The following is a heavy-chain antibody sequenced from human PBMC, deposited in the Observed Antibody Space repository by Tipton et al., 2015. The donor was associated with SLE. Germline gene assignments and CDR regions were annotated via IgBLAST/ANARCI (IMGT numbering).Heavy chain of an antibody. D-gene: IGHD2-2*01. CDR1: GGSIRSRTYY. V-gene: IGHV4-31*03. J-gene: IGHJ6*02. Sequence: PGLVKPSETLSLTCTVSGGSIRSRTYYWAWIRQHPGKGLEWIGYIYYSRSTYYNPSLQSRVTISVDTSKNQFSLKRSSVTAADTAVYYCAGYCTSTSCYEARGGMDVCGQGTTVTVSS. CDR3: AGYCTSTSCYEARGGMDV. CDR2: IYYSRST.